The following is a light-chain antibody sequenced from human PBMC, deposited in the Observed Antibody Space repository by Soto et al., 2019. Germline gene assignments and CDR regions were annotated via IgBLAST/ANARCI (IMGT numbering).Light chain of an antibody. CDR3: HQDGSTPWT. J-gene: IGKJ1*01. Sequence: DIVLTQSPGTLSLSPGQRATLSCRASASVSANYLAWYHQQKFGQAPRLLIYAASARATGVSDRFSGSVSGTDFTLTISRLEPEAVGNYDCHQDGSTPWTFGQGTTVVI. CDR1: ASVSANY. V-gene: IGKV3-20*01. CDR2: AAS.